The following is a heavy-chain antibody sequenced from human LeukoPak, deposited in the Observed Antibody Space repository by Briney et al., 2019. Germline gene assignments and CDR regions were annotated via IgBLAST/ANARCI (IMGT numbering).Heavy chain of an antibody. CDR3: ARDRAAARPLHYYYYGMDV. CDR1: GGSFSGYY. V-gene: IGHV4-34*01. J-gene: IGHJ6*02. Sequence: SETLSLTCAVYGGSFSGYYWSWIRQPPGTGLEWSGEINHSGSTNYNPSLKSRVTISVDTSKNQFSLKLSSVTAADTAVYYCARDRAAARPLHYYYYGMDVWGQGTTVTVSS. CDR2: INHSGST. D-gene: IGHD6-6*01.